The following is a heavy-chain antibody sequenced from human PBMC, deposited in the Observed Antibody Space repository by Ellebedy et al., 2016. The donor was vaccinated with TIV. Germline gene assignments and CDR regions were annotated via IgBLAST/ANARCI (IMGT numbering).Heavy chain of an antibody. CDR1: GGSISSSSNY. CDR3: ARWFGELLYVRWFDP. V-gene: IGHV4-39*01. D-gene: IGHD3-10*01. CDR2: IYYSGST. Sequence: SETLSLTCTVSGGSISSSSNYWGWIRQAPGKGLEWIGSIYYSGSTYYNPSLKSRVTISVATSKSQFSLKLTSVTAADTAVYYCARWFGELLYVRWFDPWGQGTLVTVSS. J-gene: IGHJ5*02.